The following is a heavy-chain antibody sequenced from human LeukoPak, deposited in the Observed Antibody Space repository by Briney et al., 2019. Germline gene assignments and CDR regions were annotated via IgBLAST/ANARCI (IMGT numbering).Heavy chain of an antibody. CDR1: GGSISSGGYY. V-gene: IGHV4-31*03. Sequence: PLQTLSLTCTVSGGSISSGGYYWSWIRQHPGKGLEWIGYIYYSGSTYYNPSLKSRVTISVDTSKNQFSLKLSSVTAADTAVYYCARVLWSSGYYFDYWGQGTLVTVSS. J-gene: IGHJ4*02. CDR2: IYYSGST. CDR3: ARVLWSSGYYFDY. D-gene: IGHD3-22*01.